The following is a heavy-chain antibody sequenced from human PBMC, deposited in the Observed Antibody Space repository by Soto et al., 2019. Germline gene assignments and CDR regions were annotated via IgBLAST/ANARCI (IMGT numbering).Heavy chain of an antibody. D-gene: IGHD6-19*01. CDR1: VGSISSSSYY. J-gene: IGHJ6*02. CDR2: IYYSGST. Sequence: SETLSLTCTVSVGSISSSSYYWGWIRQPPGKGLEWIGSIYYSGSTYYNPSLKSRVTISVDTSKNQFSLKLSSVTAADTAVYYCRTQGYSSGWYLYYYYYGMDVWGQGTTVTVSS. V-gene: IGHV4-39*01. CDR3: RTQGYSSGWYLYYYYYGMDV.